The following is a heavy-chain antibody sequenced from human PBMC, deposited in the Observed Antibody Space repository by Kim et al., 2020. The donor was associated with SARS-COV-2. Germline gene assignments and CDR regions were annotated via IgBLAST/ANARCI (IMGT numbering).Heavy chain of an antibody. CDR3: AGDPVVLLWFGELSYPSPNWVGP. Sequence: ASVKVSCKASGYTFTSYAMNWVRQAPGQGLEWMGWINTNTGNPTYAQGFTGRFVFSLDTSVSTAYLQISSLKAEDTAVYYCAGDPVVLLWFGELSYPSPNWVGPWGQGTLVTVSS. CDR2: INTNTGNP. J-gene: IGHJ5*02. D-gene: IGHD3-10*01. V-gene: IGHV7-4-1*02. CDR1: GYTFTSYA.